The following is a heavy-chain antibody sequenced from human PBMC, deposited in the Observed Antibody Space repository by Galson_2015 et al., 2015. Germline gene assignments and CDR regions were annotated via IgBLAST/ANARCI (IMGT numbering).Heavy chain of an antibody. Sequence: LRLSCAASGFTLSSYEMNWVRQAPGKGLEWVSYISSSGSTIYYADSVKGRFTISRDNAKNSLYLQMNSLRAEDTAVYYCARIMGAGAAVSWDYIWGSYRKGGFDYWGQGTLVTVSS. D-gene: IGHD3-16*02. CDR2: ISSSGSTI. J-gene: IGHJ4*02. CDR1: GFTLSSYE. V-gene: IGHV3-48*03. CDR3: ARIMGAGAAVSWDYIWGSYRKGGFDY.